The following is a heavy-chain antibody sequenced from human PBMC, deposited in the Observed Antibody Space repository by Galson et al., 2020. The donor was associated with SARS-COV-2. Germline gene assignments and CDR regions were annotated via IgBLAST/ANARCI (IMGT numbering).Heavy chain of an antibody. CDR2: VYPSGTN. CDR1: GYSVSTTNY. V-gene: IGHV4-38-2*02. J-gene: IGHJ2*01. D-gene: IGHD3-22*01. Sequence: SETLSLTCTVSGYSVSTTNYWGWVRQPPGRGLEWIGSVYPSGTNYYNPSLKSRVTISVDTYKNQFSLRLDSVTAADTALYYCARQGVNMIVLVTVPGWYFDLWGRGTLVTVSS. CDR3: ARQGVNMIVLVTVPGWYFDL.